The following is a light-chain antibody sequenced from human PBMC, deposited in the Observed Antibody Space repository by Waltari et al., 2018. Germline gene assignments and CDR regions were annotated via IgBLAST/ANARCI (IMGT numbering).Light chain of an antibody. CDR1: QSLVHSDGNTY. V-gene: IGKV2-24*01. CDR3: MQATRFPRS. CDR2: QIS. J-gene: IGKJ2*01. Sequence: DIVMTLTPLSSPVTLGQPASISCRSSQSLVHSDGNTYLSWLHQRPGQPPRLLIYQISNRFSGVPDRFSGSGAGTDFTLKISRVEAEDVGVYYCMQATRFPRSFGQGTKLDIK.